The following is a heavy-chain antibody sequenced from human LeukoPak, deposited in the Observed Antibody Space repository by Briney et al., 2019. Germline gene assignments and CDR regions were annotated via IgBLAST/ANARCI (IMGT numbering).Heavy chain of an antibody. V-gene: IGHV3-21*01. D-gene: IGHD4/OR15-4a*01. CDR2: ISSSSSYI. CDR1: GFTFSIYN. CDR3: ARDDYSDSPTYYNGMDV. Sequence: PGGSLRLSCAASGFTFSIYNMNWVRQAPGKGLEWVSSISSSSSYIYYADSVKGRLTISRDNAKSSLYLQMNSLRAEDTAVYFCARDDYSDSPTYYNGMDVWGQGTAVTVSS. J-gene: IGHJ6*02.